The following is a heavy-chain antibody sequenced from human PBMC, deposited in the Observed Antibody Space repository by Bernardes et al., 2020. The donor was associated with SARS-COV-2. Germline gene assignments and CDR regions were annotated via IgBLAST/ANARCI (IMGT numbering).Heavy chain of an antibody. CDR3: VRHVWNFAQGRDYFDY. J-gene: IGHJ4*02. Sequence: SETLSLTCTVSGGPVSSDIYYGGWIRQPPGKGLEWIGSIYLDGSTFYSPSLKSRLAISVDMSKNQVSLKLTSVTAADTAVYYCVRHVWNFAQGRDYFDYWGQGTLVTVSS. CDR2: IYLDGST. CDR1: GGPVSSDIYY. V-gene: IGHV4-39*01. D-gene: IGHD1-7*01.